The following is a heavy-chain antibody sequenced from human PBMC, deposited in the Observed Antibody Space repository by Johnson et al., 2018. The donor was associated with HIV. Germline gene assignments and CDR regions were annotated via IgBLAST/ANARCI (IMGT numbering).Heavy chain of an antibody. V-gene: IGHV3-30*18. CDR3: AKGGSPDAFDI. D-gene: IGHD3-16*01. Sequence: VQLVESGGGVVQPGRYLRLSCAVSGFTFSSYGMHWVRQAPGKGLEWVAVISYDGSNKYYADSVKGRFTISRDNSKNTLYLQMNSLRAEDTAVYYCAKGGSPDAFDIWGQGTMVTVSS. CDR2: ISYDGSNK. J-gene: IGHJ3*02. CDR1: GFTFSSYG.